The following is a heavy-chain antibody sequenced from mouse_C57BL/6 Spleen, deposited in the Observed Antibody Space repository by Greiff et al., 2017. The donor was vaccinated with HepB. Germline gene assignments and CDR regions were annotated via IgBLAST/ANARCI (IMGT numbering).Heavy chain of an antibody. D-gene: IGHD1-1*01. CDR2: IRLKSDNYAT. J-gene: IGHJ2*01. CDR1: GFTFSNYW. Sequence: EVKLEESGGGLVQPGGSMKLSCVASGFTFSNYWMNWVRQSPEKGLEWVAQIRLKSDNYATHYAESVKGRFTISRDDSKSSVYLQMNNLRAEDTGIYYCTGSDYYGSSYVYFDYWGQGTTLTVSS. V-gene: IGHV6-3*01. CDR3: TGSDYYGSSYVYFDY.